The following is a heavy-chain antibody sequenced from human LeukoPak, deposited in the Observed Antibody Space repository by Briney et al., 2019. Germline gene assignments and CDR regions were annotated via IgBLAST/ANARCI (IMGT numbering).Heavy chain of an antibody. J-gene: IGHJ4*02. Sequence: SETLSLTCTVSGGSIGTYSWNWIRQPPGKGLEWVGYIYYSGTTNYNPSLKSRVTISVDTSKNQFSLKLSSVTAADTAVYYCARGVYIAAAQYAYWGQGTLVTVSS. CDR1: GGSIGTYS. CDR3: ARGVYIAAAQYAY. V-gene: IGHV4-59*01. CDR2: IYYSGTT. D-gene: IGHD6-13*01.